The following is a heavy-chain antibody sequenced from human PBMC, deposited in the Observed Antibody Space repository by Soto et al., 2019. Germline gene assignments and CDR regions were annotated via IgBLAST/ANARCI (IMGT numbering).Heavy chain of an antibody. CDR3: AKDGVGRFYSAWFDP. CDR1: GFTFSSYA. J-gene: IGHJ5*02. D-gene: IGHD4-4*01. CDR2: ISGSGGST. V-gene: IGHV3-23*01. Sequence: LRLSCAASGFTFSSYAMSWVRQAPGKGLEWVSAISGSGGSTYYADSVKGRFTISRDNSKNTLYLQVNSLRAEDTAVYYCAKDGVGRFYSAWFDPWGQGTLVTSPQ.